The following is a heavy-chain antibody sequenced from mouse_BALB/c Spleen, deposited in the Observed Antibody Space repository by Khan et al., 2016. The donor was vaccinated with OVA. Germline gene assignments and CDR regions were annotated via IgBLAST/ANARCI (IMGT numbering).Heavy chain of an antibody. CDR3: ARLEDI. V-gene: IGHV2-9*02. D-gene: IGHD1-3*01. Sequence: QVQLKQSGPGLVAPSQSLSITCTVSGFSLTSYGVHWVRQPPGKGLEWRGVIWAGGSTNYNSALMFRLSISKDKSKSQDILKMNSLQTDATAMYYGARLEDIWGEGTTLTVSS. CDR2: IWAGGST. J-gene: IGHJ2*01. CDR1: GFSLTSYG.